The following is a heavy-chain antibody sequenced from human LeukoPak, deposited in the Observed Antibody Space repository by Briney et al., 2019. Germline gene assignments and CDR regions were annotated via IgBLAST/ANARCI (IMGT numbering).Heavy chain of an antibody. CDR2: IYYSGST. CDR1: GGSISSYY. D-gene: IGHD3-22*01. CDR3: ARESPAMINEGFDP. V-gene: IGHV4-59*01. J-gene: IGHJ5*02. Sequence: SETLSLTCTVPGGSISSYYWSWIRQPPGKGLEWIGYIYYSGSTNYNPSLKSRVTISVDTSKKQFSLKLSSVIAADTAVYYCARESPAMINEGFDPWGQGTLVTVSS.